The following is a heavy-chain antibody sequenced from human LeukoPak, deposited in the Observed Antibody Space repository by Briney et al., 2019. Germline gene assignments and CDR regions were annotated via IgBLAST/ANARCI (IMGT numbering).Heavy chain of an antibody. CDR1: DGSFSGYY. D-gene: IGHD3-10*01. CDR2: INHSGST. J-gene: IGHJ3*02. Sequence: SETLSLTCAVYDGSFSGYYWSWIRQPPGKGLEWIGEINHSGSTNYNPSLKSRVTISLDTSKSQFSLKVRYVTAADTAVYYCASCDVLLWFGELFGAFDIWGQGTMVTVSS. CDR3: ASCDVLLWFGELFGAFDI. V-gene: IGHV4-34*01.